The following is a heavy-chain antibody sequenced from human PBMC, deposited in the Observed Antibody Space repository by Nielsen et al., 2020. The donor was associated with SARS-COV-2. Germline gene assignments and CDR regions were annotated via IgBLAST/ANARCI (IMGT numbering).Heavy chain of an antibody. CDR2: ISYEGTNK. J-gene: IGHJ4*02. V-gene: IGHV3-30*19. CDR3: AKDDGYCYGGSCYFFDY. Sequence: GESLKISCAASGFTFSSKGMHWVRQAPGKGLAWVAVISYEGTNKDYADSVKGRFTISRDNSKNTLYLQMSSLRAEDTAVYYCAKDDGYCYGGSCYFFDYWGQGTLVTVSS. D-gene: IGHD2-15*01. CDR1: GFTFSSKG.